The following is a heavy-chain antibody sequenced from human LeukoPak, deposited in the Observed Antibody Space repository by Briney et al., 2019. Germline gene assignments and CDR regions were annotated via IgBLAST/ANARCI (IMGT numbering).Heavy chain of an antibody. CDR1: GFTFSSYG. J-gene: IGHJ4*02. Sequence: GGSLRLSCAASGFTFSSYGLYWVRQAPGKGLEWVAVISYHGSNKYYADSVKGRFTISRDNSKNTLYLQMNSLRGEDTAVYYCAKGRDSWSNKMDYWGQGTLVTVSS. CDR2: ISYHGSNK. CDR3: AKGRDSWSNKMDY. V-gene: IGHV3-30*18. D-gene: IGHD3-10*01.